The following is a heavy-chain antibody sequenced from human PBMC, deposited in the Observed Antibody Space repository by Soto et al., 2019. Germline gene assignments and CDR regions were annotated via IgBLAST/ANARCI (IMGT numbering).Heavy chain of an antibody. CDR2: ITTSSSYT. J-gene: IGHJ4*02. CDR3: ARDMNSGTYHDY. D-gene: IGHD1-26*01. CDR1: GFTFSDYY. Sequence: ESGGGLVKPGGSLRLSCAASGFTFSDYYMSWIRQAPGKGLEWVSYITTSSSYTNYADSVKGRFTISRDNARNSLYLQMNGLRAEDTAVYYCARDMNSGTYHDYWGQGTLVTVSS. V-gene: IGHV3-11*06.